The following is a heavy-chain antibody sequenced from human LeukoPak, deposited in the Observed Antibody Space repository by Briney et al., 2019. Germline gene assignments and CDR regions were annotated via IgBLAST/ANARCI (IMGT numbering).Heavy chain of an antibody. J-gene: IGHJ4*02. V-gene: IGHV3-21*01. CDR1: GFTFSSYR. D-gene: IGHD1/OR15-1a*01. CDR3: ARLPISVGTTGGIDF. Sequence: GGSLRLSCADSGFTFSSYRMNGVRQAPGKGLEWVSSISSSSSYIYYADSVKGRFTISRDNAKNSLYLQMNSLRAEDTAVYYCARLPISVGTTGGIDFWGQGTLVTVSS. CDR2: ISSSSSYI.